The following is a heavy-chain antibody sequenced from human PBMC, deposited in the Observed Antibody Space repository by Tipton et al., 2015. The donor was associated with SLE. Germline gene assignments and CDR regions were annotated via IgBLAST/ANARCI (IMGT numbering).Heavy chain of an antibody. CDR3: AKTLFGDYGDH. J-gene: IGHJ4*02. Sequence: VQLVQSGGGVVKPGGSLRLSCAASGFTFDEYTMHWVRQPPGKGLEWVSVMYSGGRIHHGDPVKGRFTISRDNSKSTLYLQMNSLRIDDTAVYYCAKTLFGDYGDHWGQGTLVTVSS. V-gene: IGHV3-23*03. CDR2: MYSGGRI. CDR1: GFTFDEYT. D-gene: IGHD3-10*01.